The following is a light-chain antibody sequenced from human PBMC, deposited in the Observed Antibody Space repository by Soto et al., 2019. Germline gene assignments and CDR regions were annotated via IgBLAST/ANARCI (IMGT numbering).Light chain of an antibody. Sequence: IRMTQSPSSLSASTGDRFTITCRASHDIARWLAWYQQQPGKAPRLLIYAASSLQSGVPTRFSGSGSGTDFTLTITNLQPEDSAVYYCQQVKGFPLTFGGGTKVDI. CDR3: QQVKGFPLT. J-gene: IGKJ4*01. V-gene: IGKV1-12*01. CDR2: AAS. CDR1: HDIARW.